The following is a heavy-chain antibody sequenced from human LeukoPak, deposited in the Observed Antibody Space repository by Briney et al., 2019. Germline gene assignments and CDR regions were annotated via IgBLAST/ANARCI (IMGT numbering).Heavy chain of an antibody. V-gene: IGHV3-23*01. D-gene: IGHD1-26*01. CDR2: ISGSGGST. CDR3: AKDREWELLDSVAIDY. Sequence: GGSLRLSCAASGFTFSSYAMSWVRQAPGKGLEWVSDISGSGGSTYYADSVKGRFTISRDNSKNTLYLQMNSLRAEDTAVYYCAKDREWELLDSVAIDYWGQGTLVTVSS. J-gene: IGHJ4*02. CDR1: GFTFSSYA.